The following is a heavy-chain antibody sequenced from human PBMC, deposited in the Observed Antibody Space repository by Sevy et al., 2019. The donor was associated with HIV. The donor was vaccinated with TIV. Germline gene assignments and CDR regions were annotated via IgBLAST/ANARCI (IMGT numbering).Heavy chain of an antibody. V-gene: IGHV3-15*07. CDR2: IKSKTDGGTT. J-gene: IGHJ3*02. CDR1: GFTFSNAW. Sequence: GGSLRLSCAASGFTFSNAWMNWVRQAPGKGLEWVGRIKSKTDGGTTDYAAPVKGRFTISRDDSKNTLYLHMNSLETEAAAVYYCTTYSSGWYYDAFDIWGQGTMVTVSS. CDR3: TTYSSGWYYDAFDI. D-gene: IGHD6-19*01.